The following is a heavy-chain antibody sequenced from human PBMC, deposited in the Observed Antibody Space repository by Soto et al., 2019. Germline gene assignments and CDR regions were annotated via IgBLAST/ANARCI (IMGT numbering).Heavy chain of an antibody. Sequence: QVQLVQSGAEVKKPGSSVKVSCKASGGTFGSYAISWVRQAPGQGLEWMGGIIPITATANYAQKFQGRVTMTADESTSTAAMQLSSLRSEDTAVYYCARSQGSSTSLEIYDYYYYGMDVWGQGTTVTVSS. CDR1: GGTFGSYA. D-gene: IGHD2-2*01. J-gene: IGHJ6*02. CDR3: ARSQGSSTSLEIYDYYYYGMDV. CDR2: IIPITATA. V-gene: IGHV1-69*01.